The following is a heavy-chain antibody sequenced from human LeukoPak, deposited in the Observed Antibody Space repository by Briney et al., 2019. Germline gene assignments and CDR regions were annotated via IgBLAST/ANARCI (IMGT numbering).Heavy chain of an antibody. J-gene: IGHJ6*02. CDR2: IYYSGST. D-gene: IGHD2-15*01. CDR3: AGSPVVVVAATVHYGMDV. V-gene: IGHV4-31*03. Sequence: SETLSLTCTVSGGSISSGGYYWSWIRQHPGKGLEWIGYIYYSGSTYYNPSLKSRVTISVDTSKNQFSLKLSSVTAADTAVYYCAGSPVVVVAATVHYGMDVWGQGTTVTVSS. CDR1: GGSISSGGYY.